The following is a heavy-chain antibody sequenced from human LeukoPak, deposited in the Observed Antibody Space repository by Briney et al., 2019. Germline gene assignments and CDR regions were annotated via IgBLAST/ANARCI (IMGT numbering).Heavy chain of an antibody. CDR2: IYPGDSDT. D-gene: IGHD3-9*01. CDR1: GYSFTSYW. J-gene: IGHJ4*02. V-gene: IGHV5-51*01. Sequence: GESLKISCKGSGYSFTSYWIGWVRQMPGKGLEWMGIIYPGDSDTRYSSSFQGQVTISADKSISTAYLQWSSLKASDTAMYYCARPMNEYDILTGYYPNLIFDYWGQGTLVTVSS. CDR3: ARPMNEYDILTGYYPNLIFDY.